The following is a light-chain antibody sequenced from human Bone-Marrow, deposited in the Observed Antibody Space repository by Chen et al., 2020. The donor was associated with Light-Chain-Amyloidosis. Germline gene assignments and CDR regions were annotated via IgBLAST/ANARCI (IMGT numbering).Light chain of an antibody. Sequence: IQMTQSPSALSASGGDKITITCRASETITNWVAWYQQKPGKAPKLLIYDASTLHSWVPSRFSASGSGTEFTLTITSLQPDDFATYYCQQYNSYLATFGQGTKV. CDR2: DAS. CDR1: ETITNW. CDR3: QQYNSYLAT. V-gene: IGKV1-5*01. J-gene: IGKJ1*01.